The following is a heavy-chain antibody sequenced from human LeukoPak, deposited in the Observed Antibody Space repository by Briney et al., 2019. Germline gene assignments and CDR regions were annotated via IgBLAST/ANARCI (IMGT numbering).Heavy chain of an antibody. CDR3: ARGNYDFWSGYCNWFDP. CDR1: GGSISSYY. D-gene: IGHD3-3*01. Sequence: SETLSLTCTVSGGSISSYYWSWIRQPAGKGLEWIGRIYTSGSTNYNPSLKSRVTMSVDTSKNQFSLKLSSVTAADTAVYYCARGNYDFWSGYCNWFDPWGQGTLVTVSS. V-gene: IGHV4-4*07. CDR2: IYTSGST. J-gene: IGHJ5*02.